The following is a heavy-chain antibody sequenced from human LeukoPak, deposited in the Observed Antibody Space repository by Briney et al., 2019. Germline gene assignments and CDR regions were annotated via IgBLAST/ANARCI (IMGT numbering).Heavy chain of an antibody. D-gene: IGHD6-6*01. CDR2: ISYDGSNK. V-gene: IGHV3-30-3*01. CDR1: GFTFSSYA. J-gene: IGHJ4*02. Sequence: GGSLRLSCAASGFTFSSYAMHWVRQAPGKGLEWVAVISYDGSNKYYADSVKGRFTISRDNSKNTLYLQMNSLRAEDTAVYYCARSDSSSSDFDYWGQGTLVTVSS. CDR3: ARSDSSSSDFDY.